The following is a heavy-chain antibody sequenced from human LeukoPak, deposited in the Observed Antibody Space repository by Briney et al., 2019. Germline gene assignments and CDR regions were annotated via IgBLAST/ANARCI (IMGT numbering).Heavy chain of an antibody. CDR3: ARSDSCPPWYFDY. D-gene: IGHD4-11*01. CDR2: INPNNGGT. CDR1: GYTFTGYY. V-gene: IGHV1-2*02. Sequence: ASVKVSCKASGYTFTGYYLHWMRQAPGQGLEWIGWINPNNGGTNYAQKFQGRVTMTTDTSISTAYMELDTLRSDYTAVYFCARSDSCPPWYFDYWGQGTLVIVSA. J-gene: IGHJ4*02.